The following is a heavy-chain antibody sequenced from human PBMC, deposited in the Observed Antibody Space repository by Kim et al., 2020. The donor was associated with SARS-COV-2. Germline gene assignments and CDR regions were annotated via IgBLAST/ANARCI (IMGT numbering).Heavy chain of an antibody. Sequence: YNPSLKSRVIISVDTSKNQFSLKLSAVTAADTAVYYGASGKDYGSGSFDYWGQGTLVTVSS. V-gene: IGHV4-34*01. J-gene: IGHJ4*02. CDR3: ASGKDYGSGSFDY. D-gene: IGHD3-10*01.